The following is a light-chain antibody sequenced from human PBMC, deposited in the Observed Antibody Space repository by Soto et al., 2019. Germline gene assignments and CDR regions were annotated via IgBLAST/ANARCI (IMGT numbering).Light chain of an antibody. CDR2: GAS. V-gene: IGKV3-20*01. J-gene: IGKJ2*01. CDR1: QSVNSNY. CDR3: QQYGTSPPT. Sequence: EIVLTQSPGTLSLSPGERATLSCRASQSVNSNYLAWYQQKPGQVPRPLIYGASIRAAAVPDRLRGSGSGTHFTLTISKQEPEDYAVYYCQQYGTSPPTFGQGTKLEIK.